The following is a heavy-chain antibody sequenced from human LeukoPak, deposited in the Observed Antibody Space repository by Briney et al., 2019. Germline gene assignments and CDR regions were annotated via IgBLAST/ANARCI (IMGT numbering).Heavy chain of an antibody. V-gene: IGHV1-69*13. CDR3: ARATLKHGITIFGVVPSYFDY. J-gene: IGHJ4*02. CDR2: IIPIFGTA. CDR1: GGIFSSYA. Sequence: AASVKVSCKASGGIFSSYAISWVRQAPGQGLEWMGGIIPIFGTANYAQKFQGRVTITADESTSTAYMELSSLRSEDTAVYYCARATLKHGITIFGVVPSYFDYWGQGTLVTVSS. D-gene: IGHD3-3*01.